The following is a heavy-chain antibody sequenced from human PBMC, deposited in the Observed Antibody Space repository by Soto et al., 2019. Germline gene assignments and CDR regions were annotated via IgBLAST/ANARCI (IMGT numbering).Heavy chain of an antibody. CDR1: GGTFSSYA. V-gene: IGHV1-69*13. CDR3: AMGDSSWYRDNWFDP. Sequence: SVKVSCRASGGTFSSYAISWVRQAPGQGLEWMGGIIPIFGTANYAQKFQGRVTITADESTSTAYMELSSLRPEDTAVYYCAMGDSSWYRDNWFDPWGQGTLVTSPQ. J-gene: IGHJ5*02. CDR2: IIPIFGTA. D-gene: IGHD6-13*01.